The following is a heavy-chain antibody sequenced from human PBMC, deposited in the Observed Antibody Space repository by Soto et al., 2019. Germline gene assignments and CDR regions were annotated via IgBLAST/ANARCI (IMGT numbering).Heavy chain of an antibody. J-gene: IGHJ4*02. D-gene: IGHD5-12*01. CDR3: VKEVRGYGGFDPNSDFEN. CDR2: ISYDGSHK. CDR1: GFTFSAYG. Sequence: QVQLVESAGGVVQPGTSLRLSCAASGFTFSAYGMHWVRQAPGKGLEWVAVISYDGSHKTYTDSVQGRFTISRDTSKNTLHLQMSSLRPEDTDVYYCVKEVRGYGGFDPNSDFENWVQGTLVTVSS. V-gene: IGHV3-30*18.